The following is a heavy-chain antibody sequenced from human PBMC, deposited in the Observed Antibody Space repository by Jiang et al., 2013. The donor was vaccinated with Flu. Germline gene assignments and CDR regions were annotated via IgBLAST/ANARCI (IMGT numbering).Heavy chain of an antibody. D-gene: IGHD3-10*01. V-gene: IGHV1-69*04. J-gene: IGHJ4*02. CDR2: IIPILGIA. Sequence: SGAEVKKPGSSVKVSCKASGGTFSSYTISWVRQAPGQGLEWMGRIIPILGIANYAQKFQGRVTITADKSTSTAYMELSSLRSEDTAVYYCARSTHYYGSGSYLAPFDYWGQGTLVTVSS. CDR3: ARSTHYYGSGSYLAPFDY. CDR1: GGTFSSYT.